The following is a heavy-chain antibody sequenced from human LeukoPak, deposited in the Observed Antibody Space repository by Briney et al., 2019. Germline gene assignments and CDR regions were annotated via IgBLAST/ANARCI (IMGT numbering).Heavy chain of an antibody. V-gene: IGHV3-21*01. J-gene: IGHJ4*02. D-gene: IGHD2-2*01. CDR3: ARASGWGCSSTSCYGGDY. CDR1: GFTFSSYS. CDR2: ISSSSSYI. Sequence: PGGSLRLSCAASGFTFSSYSMNWVRQAPGKGLEWVSSISSSSSYIYYADSVKGRFTISRDNAKNSLYLQMNSLRAEDTAVYYCARASGWGCSSTSCYGGDYWGQGTLVTVSS.